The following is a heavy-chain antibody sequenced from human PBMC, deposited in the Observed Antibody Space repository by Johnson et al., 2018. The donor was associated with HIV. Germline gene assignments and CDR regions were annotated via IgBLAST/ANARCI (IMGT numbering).Heavy chain of an antibody. J-gene: IGHJ3*02. D-gene: IGHD3-16*02. Sequence: VQLVESGGGLVQPGGSLRLSCAGSGFSFSTYAMHWVRQAPGKGLEWVANIKQDGSEKYYVDSVKGRFTISRDNAKNSLYLQMNSLRAEDTAVYYCARTEMITFGGVIVLGGAFDIWGQGTMVTVSS. V-gene: IGHV3-7*01. CDR2: IKQDGSEK. CDR1: GFSFSTYA. CDR3: ARTEMITFGGVIVLGGAFDI.